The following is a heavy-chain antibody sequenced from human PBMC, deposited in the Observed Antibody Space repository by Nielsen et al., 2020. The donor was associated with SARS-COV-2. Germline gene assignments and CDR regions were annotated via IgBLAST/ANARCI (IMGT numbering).Heavy chain of an antibody. CDR1: GFTFSSYS. CDR3: ARDQLELPAGYYYYMDV. J-gene: IGHJ6*03. CDR2: ISSSSSTI. V-gene: IGHV3-48*02. Sequence: GESLKISCAASGFTFSSYSMNWVRQAPGKGLEWVSYISSSSSTIYYADSVKGRFTISRDNAKNSLYLQMNSLRDEDTAAYYCARDQLELPAGYYYYMDVWGKGTTVTVSS. D-gene: IGHD1-7*01.